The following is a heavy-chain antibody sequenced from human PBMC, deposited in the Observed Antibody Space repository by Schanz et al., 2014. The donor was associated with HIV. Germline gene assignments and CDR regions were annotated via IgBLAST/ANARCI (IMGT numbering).Heavy chain of an antibody. Sequence: VQLVESGGGVVQPGRSLRLSCAASGFIFSTYGMHWVRQAPGKGLEWVANIKGDGSEKNLVDSVKGRFTISRDTAKNSLYLQMHSLRAEDTAVYYCARVDPYYYYGMDVWGQGTTVTVSS. CDR1: GFIFSTYG. D-gene: IGHD3-9*01. CDR2: IKGDGSEK. J-gene: IGHJ6*02. CDR3: ARVDPYYYYGMDV. V-gene: IGHV3-7*03.